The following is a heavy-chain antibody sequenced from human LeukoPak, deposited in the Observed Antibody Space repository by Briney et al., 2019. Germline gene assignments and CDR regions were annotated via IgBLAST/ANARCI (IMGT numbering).Heavy chain of an antibody. CDR2: ISGSGGST. CDR3: AKDRQFLEWLPRYYFDY. CDR1: GFTFSSYA. J-gene: IGHJ4*02. V-gene: IGHV3-23*01. Sequence: PGGSLRLSCAASGFTFSSYAMSWVRQAPGKGLEWVSAISGSGGSTYYADSVKGRFTISRDNSKNTLYLQMNSLRAEDTAVYYCAKDRQFLEWLPRYYFDYWGQGTLVTVSS. D-gene: IGHD3-3*01.